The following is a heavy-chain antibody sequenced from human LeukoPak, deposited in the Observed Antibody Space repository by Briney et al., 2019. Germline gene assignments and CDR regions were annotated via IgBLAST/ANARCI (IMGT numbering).Heavy chain of an antibody. CDR2: IDSDGSRT. CDR1: RFTFSSYA. D-gene: IGHD3-10*01. V-gene: IGHV3-74*01. Sequence: GGSLRLSCAASRFTFSSYAMSWVRQAPGKGLVWVSRIDSDGSRTSYADSVKGRFTISRDNAKNTLYLQMNSLRAEDTAVYYCAREGKSSDAFDIWGQGTMVTVSS. CDR3: AREGKSSDAFDI. J-gene: IGHJ3*02.